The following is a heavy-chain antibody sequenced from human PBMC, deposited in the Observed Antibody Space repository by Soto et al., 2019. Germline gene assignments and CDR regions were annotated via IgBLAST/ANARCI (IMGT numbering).Heavy chain of an antibody. V-gene: IGHV1-69*12. CDR3: AKGAVAGTPTSYYYYGMDV. D-gene: IGHD6-19*01. CDR2: IIPIFGTV. Sequence: QVQLLQSGAEVKKPGSSVRVSCEASGGTFRTYAISWVRQAPGQGLEWMGEIIPIFGTVNYAQKFQGRVTITADEAQTTGYMDLRSLRAADTAVYYCAKGAVAGTPTSYYYYGMDVWGQGTTVTVSS. J-gene: IGHJ6*02. CDR1: GGTFRTYA.